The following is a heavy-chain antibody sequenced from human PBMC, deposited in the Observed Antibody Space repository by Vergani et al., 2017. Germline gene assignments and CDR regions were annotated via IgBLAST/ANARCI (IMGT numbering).Heavy chain of an antibody. J-gene: IGHJ6*03. D-gene: IGHD6-6*01. CDR1: GGSFSGYY. CDR2: INHSGST. CDR3: AVRKSYSSSSGLGYYYYYMDV. V-gene: IGHV4-34*01. Sequence: QVQLQQWGAGLLKPSETLSLTCAVYGGSFSGYYWSWIRQPPGKGLEWIGEINHSGSTNYNPSLKSRVTISVDTSKNQFSLKLSSVTAADTAVYYCAVRKSYSSSSGLGYYYYYMDVWGKGTTVTVSS.